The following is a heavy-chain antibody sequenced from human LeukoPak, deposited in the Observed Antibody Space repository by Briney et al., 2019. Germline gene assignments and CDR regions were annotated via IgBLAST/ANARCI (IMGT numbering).Heavy chain of an antibody. CDR3: ARGGYYGSGNDFRFDP. CDR1: GGSISSYY. CDR2: IYYSGST. V-gene: IGHV4-59*01. Sequence: SETLSLTCTVSGGSISSYYWSWIRQPPGRGLEWIGYIYYSGSTNYNPSLKSRVTISVDTSKNQFSLKLTSVTAADTAVYFCARGGYYGSGNDFRFDPWGQGTLVTVSS. D-gene: IGHD3-10*01. J-gene: IGHJ5*02.